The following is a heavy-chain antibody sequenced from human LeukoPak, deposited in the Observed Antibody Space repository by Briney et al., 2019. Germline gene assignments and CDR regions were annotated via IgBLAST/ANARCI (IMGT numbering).Heavy chain of an antibody. Sequence: GGSLRLSCAASGFTFSNSWMTWVSQAPGKGLEWVANINLDGSQKYYVDSVNGRFTASRDNGKNSLYLEMNNLRIEDTAVYYCATDRGPNTFDHWGQGTLITVSS. V-gene: IGHV3-7*01. CDR3: ATDRGPNTFDH. CDR2: INLDGSQK. CDR1: GFTFSNSW. D-gene: IGHD1/OR15-1a*01. J-gene: IGHJ4*02.